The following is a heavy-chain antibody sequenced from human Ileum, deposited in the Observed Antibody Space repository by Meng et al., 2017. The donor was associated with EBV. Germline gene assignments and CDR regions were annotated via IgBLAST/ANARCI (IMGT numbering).Heavy chain of an antibody. CDR2: IYYSGTT. Sequence: LQRQESGPGLVKPSATLSLTCTFSGVTIDRSSYNWCWIRQSPGKGLEWMGNIYYSGTTYYNPYLKSRVTISVDTSKNQFSLKLSSVTAADTAVYYCARGYSSGWYYFDYWGQGTLVTVSS. CDR3: ARGYSSGWYYFDY. CDR1: GVTIDRSSYN. V-gene: IGHV4-39*01. D-gene: IGHD6-19*01. J-gene: IGHJ4*02.